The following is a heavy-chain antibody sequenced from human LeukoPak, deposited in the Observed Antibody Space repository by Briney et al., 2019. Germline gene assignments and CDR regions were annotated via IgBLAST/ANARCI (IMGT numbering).Heavy chain of an antibody. V-gene: IGHV3-11*04. CDR1: RFTFSDFY. J-gene: IGHJ4*02. CDR2: ISNSGTTI. CDR3: ARHARVAGFDY. Sequence: GGSLRLSCAGSRFTFSDFYMSWIRQAPGKGLEWISYISNSGTTIYYADSVKGRFTISRDNAKNSLYLQMNSLRAEDTAVYYCARHARVAGFDYWGLGTLVTVSS. D-gene: IGHD6-19*01.